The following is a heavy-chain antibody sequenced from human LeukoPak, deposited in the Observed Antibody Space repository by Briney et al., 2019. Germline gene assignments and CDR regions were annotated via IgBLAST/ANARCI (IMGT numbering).Heavy chain of an antibody. CDR1: GYTLTELS. CDR3: ATGEDRFGVVISFDY. V-gene: IGHV1-24*01. CDR2: FDPEDGET. J-gene: IGHJ4*02. Sequence: ASVKVSCKVSGYTLTELSMHWVRQAPGKGLGWMGGFDPEDGETIYAQKFQGRVTMTEDTSTDTAYMELSSLRSEDTAVYYCATGEDRFGVVISFDYWGQGTLVTVSS. D-gene: IGHD3-3*01.